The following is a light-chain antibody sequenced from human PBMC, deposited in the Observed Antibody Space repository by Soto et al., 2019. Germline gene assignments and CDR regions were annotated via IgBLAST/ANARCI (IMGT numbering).Light chain of an antibody. CDR2: DVT. CDR3: CSYAGSYTHVA. Sequence: SALTQPRSVSGSPGQSVTISCTGTSSDVGGYNYVSWYQQHPGKVPKLMIYDVTKRPSGVPDRFSGSKSGNTASLTISGLQAEDEADYYCCSYAGSYTHVAFGGGTKLTVL. V-gene: IGLV2-11*01. J-gene: IGLJ2*01. CDR1: SSDVGGYNY.